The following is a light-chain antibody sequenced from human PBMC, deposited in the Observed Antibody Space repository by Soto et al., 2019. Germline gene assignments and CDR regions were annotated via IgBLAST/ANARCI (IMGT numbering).Light chain of an antibody. V-gene: IGLV2-14*01. CDR3: SSYTSSSTVV. Sequence: QSVLTQPASVSGSPGQSITISSPGTPSDVGGYNCVSSYQQHPGKPPKLMIYEVSNRPSGVSNRFSGSKFGNTASLTISGLQAEDEAVYYCSSYTSSSTVVFGGGTQLTVL. CDR2: EVS. CDR1: PSDVGGYNC. J-gene: IGLJ2*01.